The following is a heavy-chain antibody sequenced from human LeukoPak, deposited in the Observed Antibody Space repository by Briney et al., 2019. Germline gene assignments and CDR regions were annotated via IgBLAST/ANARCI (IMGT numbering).Heavy chain of an antibody. J-gene: IGHJ3*02. CDR2: INPNSGGT. V-gene: IGHV1-2*02. Sequence: ASVKVSCKASGYTFTGYYMHWVRQAPGQGLEWMGWINPNSGGTNYAQKFQGRVTMTRDTSISTAYMELSRLRSDDTAVYYCARDLGDITIFGVAGGAFDIWGQGTMVTVSS. CDR3: ARDLGDITIFGVAGGAFDI. CDR1: GYTFTGYY. D-gene: IGHD3-3*01.